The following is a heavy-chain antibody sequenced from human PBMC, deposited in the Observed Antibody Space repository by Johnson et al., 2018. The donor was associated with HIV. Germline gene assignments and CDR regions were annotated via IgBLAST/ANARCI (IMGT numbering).Heavy chain of an antibody. J-gene: IGHJ3*02. CDR3: ARLEELLRAFDI. CDR2: ITWNSGEI. V-gene: IGHV3-9*01. Sequence: SGITWNSGEIDYADSVEGRFTISRDNSKNTLYLQMNSLRAEDTAVYYCARLEELLRAFDIWGQGTMVTVSS. D-gene: IGHD1-26*01.